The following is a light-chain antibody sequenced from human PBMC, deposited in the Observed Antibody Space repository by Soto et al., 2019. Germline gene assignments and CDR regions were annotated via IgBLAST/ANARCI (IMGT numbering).Light chain of an antibody. J-gene: IGKJ2*03. CDR1: QSVASNY. V-gene: IGKV3-20*01. Sequence: EIVLTQSPGTLSLSPGERATVSCRASQSVASNYLAWYQQKPGQAPRLLIFGASNRATGIPDRFGGSGSGPDFTLTISRLESEDSAIYYCQQYGRSPHSFGRGTHLEIK. CDR3: QQYGRSPHS. CDR2: GAS.